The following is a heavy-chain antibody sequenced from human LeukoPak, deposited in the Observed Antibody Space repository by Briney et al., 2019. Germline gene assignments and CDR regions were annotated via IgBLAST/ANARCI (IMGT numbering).Heavy chain of an antibody. Sequence: PSETLSLTCTVSGVSISSYYWSWLRQPPGKGLEWIGSIFHSGKTYYNPSLKSRVTISVDASKNQFSLKVNSVTAADTAIYYCARVGYNWNLWFDTWGQGTKVTVSS. J-gene: IGHJ3*02. CDR1: GVSISSYY. V-gene: IGHV4-38-2*02. D-gene: IGHD1-7*01. CDR3: ARVGYNWNLWFDT. CDR2: IFHSGKT.